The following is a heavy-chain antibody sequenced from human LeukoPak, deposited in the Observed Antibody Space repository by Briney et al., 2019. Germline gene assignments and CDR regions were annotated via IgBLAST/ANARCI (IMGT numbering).Heavy chain of an antibody. J-gene: IGHJ4*02. D-gene: IGHD2-15*01. CDR3: ARGYCSGGSCYSIDY. V-gene: IGHV3-20*04. Sequence: GGSLRLSCAAPGFTFDDYGMSWVRQAPGKRLEWVSGINWNGGSTGYADSVKGRFTISRDNAKNSLYLQMNSLRAEDTALYYCARGYCSGGSCYSIDYWGQGTLVTVSS. CDR1: GFTFDDYG. CDR2: INWNGGST.